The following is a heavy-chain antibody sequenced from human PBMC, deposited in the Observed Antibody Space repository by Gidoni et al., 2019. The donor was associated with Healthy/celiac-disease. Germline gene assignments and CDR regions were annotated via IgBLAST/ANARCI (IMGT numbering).Heavy chain of an antibody. CDR1: GFTFSSYA. Sequence: QVQLVESGGGVVQPGRSLRLACAASGFTFSSYAMPWVRQAPGKGLEWVAVISYDGSNKYYADSVKGRFTISRDNSKNTLYLQMNSLRAEDTAVYYCAREGGYYYGSGSYYNGNWFDPWGQGTLVTVSS. CDR3: AREGGYYYGSGSYYNGNWFDP. J-gene: IGHJ5*02. V-gene: IGHV3-30-3*01. CDR2: ISYDGSNK. D-gene: IGHD3-10*01.